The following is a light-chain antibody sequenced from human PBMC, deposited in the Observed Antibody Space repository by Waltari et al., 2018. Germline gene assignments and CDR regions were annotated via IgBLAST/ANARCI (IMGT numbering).Light chain of an antibody. CDR1: QSVSHYLNNKNY. V-gene: IGKV4-1*01. J-gene: IGKJ1*01. CDR3: QQYYNTPPT. CDR2: WAS. Sequence: DVVMTQSPDSLAVSLGERASLKCKSSQSVSHYLNNKNYLALYRPKPGQPPELLISWASTREFGVPDRFIGSGSGTDFTLTINNLQAEDVAVYYCQQYYNTPPTFGQGTKVEVQ.